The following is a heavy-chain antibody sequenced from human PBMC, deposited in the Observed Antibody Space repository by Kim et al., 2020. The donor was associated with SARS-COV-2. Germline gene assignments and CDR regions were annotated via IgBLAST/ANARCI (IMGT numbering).Heavy chain of an antibody. CDR2: IYPGDSDT. Sequence: GESLKISCQGSGYNFATYWIGWVRQVPGKGLEWMGIIYPGDSDTRYSPSFQGQVTISADKSISTAYLQWSSLKASDSAMYFCTREEKREGMIAAAAGNGLDPWGQGTLVTVSS. V-gene: IGHV5-51*01. CDR1: GYNFATYW. J-gene: IGHJ5*02. D-gene: IGHD6-13*01. CDR3: TREEKREGMIAAAAGNGLDP.